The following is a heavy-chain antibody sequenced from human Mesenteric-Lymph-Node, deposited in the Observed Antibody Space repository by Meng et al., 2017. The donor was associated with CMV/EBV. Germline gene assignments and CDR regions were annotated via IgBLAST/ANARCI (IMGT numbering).Heavy chain of an antibody. Sequence: GGSLRLSCAASGFTVSNNYMTWVRQAPGKGLEWVSVIYSGGSTYYADSVKGRFTISRDKSKNTLYLQMNSLKAEDTAVYYCARELRLSTWGQGTLVTVSS. CDR1: GFTVSNNY. V-gene: IGHV3-53*01. CDR3: ARELRLST. D-gene: IGHD2-15*01. CDR2: IYSGGST. J-gene: IGHJ5*02.